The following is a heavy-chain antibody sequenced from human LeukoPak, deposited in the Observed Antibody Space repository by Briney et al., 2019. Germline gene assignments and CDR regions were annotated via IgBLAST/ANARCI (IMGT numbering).Heavy chain of an antibody. CDR3: ATPHHDTSLVGFDY. V-gene: IGHV5-51*01. D-gene: IGHD5-18*01. CDR2: YPGYSDT. J-gene: IGHJ4*02. Sequence: YPGYSDTRYSPSFQGQVTISADKSISTAYLQWSSLKASDTAMYFCATPHHDTSLVGFDYWGQGTLVTVSS.